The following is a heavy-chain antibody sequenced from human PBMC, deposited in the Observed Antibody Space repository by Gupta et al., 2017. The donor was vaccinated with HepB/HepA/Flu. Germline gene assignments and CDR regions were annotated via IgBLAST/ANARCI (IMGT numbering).Heavy chain of an antibody. Sequence: EVQLVESGGGLVQPGGSLRLSCSASGFPVSSNYMSWVRQAPGKGLEWVSVIYSGGSTYYADSVKGRFTISRHTSKNTLYLQMNSLRPEDTAVYYCARDSSTGSPTLGAFDIWGQGTMVTVSS. CDR1: GFPVSSNY. CDR3: ARDSSTGSPTLGAFDI. J-gene: IGHJ3*02. CDR2: IYSGGST. D-gene: IGHD1-26*01. V-gene: IGHV3-53*04.